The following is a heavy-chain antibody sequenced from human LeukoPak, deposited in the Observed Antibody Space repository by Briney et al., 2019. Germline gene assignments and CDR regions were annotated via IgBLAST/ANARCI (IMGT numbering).Heavy chain of an antibody. CDR3: ARSPATSWSNFDY. CDR1: VDSFSDHY. D-gene: IGHD2-2*01. J-gene: IGHJ4*02. CDR2: IHHSGST. V-gene: IGHV4-34*01. Sequence: SETLSLTCAVYVDSFSDHYWTWIRQPPGKGLEWIGEIHHSGSTNYRLSLKSRVSISVDRSKNQFSLKLTSVTAADTAVYYCARSPATSWSNFDYWGQGTLVTVSS.